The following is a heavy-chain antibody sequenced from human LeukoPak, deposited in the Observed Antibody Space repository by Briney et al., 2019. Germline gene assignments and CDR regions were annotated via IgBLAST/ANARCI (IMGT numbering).Heavy chain of an antibody. CDR1: GFTFSSYG. CDR2: ISGSGGST. V-gene: IGHV3-23*01. D-gene: IGHD4-23*01. Sequence: PGGSLRLSCAASGFTFSSYGMSWVRQAPGKGLEWVSAISGSGGSTYYADSVKGRVTISRDNSKNTLYLQMNSLRAEDTAVYYCAKGDLATVVTRLDYWGQGTLVTVSS. J-gene: IGHJ4*02. CDR3: AKGDLATVVTRLDY.